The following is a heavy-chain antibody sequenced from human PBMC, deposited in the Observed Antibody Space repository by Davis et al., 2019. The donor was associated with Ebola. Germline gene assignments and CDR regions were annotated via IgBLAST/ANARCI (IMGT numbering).Heavy chain of an antibody. Sequence: AGSLTLSCAASGFTSSSTVMSWVRQAPGKGLEWVSAISGSGGSTYYADSVKGRFTISRDNSKNTLYLQMNSLRAEDTAVYYCARHDYGDSHFDYWGQGTLVTVSS. J-gene: IGHJ4*02. CDR3: ARHDYGDSHFDY. CDR1: GFTSSSTV. CDR2: ISGSGGST. V-gene: IGHV3-23*01. D-gene: IGHD4-17*01.